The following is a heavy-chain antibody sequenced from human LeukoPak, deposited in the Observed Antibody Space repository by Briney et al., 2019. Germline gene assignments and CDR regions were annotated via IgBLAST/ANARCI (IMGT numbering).Heavy chain of an antibody. V-gene: IGHV3-9*01. CDR1: GFTFDDYA. CDR2: ISWNSGSI. J-gene: IGHJ5*02. CDR3: AKGGVLRYFDWLFEWFDP. Sequence: PGGSLRLSCAASGFTFDDYAMHWVRQAPGKGLEWVSGISWNSGSIGYADSVKGRFTISRDNAKNSLYLQMNSLRAGDTALYYCAKGGVLRYFDWLFEWFDPWGQGTLVTVSS. D-gene: IGHD3-9*01.